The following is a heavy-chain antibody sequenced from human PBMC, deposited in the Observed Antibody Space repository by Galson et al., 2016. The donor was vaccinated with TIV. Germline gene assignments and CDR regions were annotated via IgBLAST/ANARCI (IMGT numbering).Heavy chain of an antibody. CDR2: IYSNDDT. J-gene: IGHJ4*02. D-gene: IGHD4/OR15-4a*01. Sequence: SLRLSCAASGFSVSYKHMIWVRQAPGRGLEWVSLIYSNDDTHHAESVQGRCSISRDTSKNTIYLQMNNLRVEDTAVYYCAREGRGGAYPNNFDFWGQGTLVTVSS. CDR1: GFSVSYKH. CDR3: AREGRGGAYPNNFDF. V-gene: IGHV3-53*01.